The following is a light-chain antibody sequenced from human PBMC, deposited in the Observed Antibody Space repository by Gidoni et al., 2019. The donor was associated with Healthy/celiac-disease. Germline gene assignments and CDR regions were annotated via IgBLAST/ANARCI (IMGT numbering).Light chain of an antibody. V-gene: IGLV1-40*01. CDR3: QSYDSSLSGYV. J-gene: IGLJ1*01. CDR1: SSNIGAGYD. Sequence: QSVLTQPPSVSGATGPRVTISCPGSSSNIGAGYDVHWYQQLPGTAPKLLIYGNSNRPSGVPDRFSGSKSGTSASLAITGLQAEDEADYYCQSYDSSLSGYVFGTGTKVTVL. CDR2: GNS.